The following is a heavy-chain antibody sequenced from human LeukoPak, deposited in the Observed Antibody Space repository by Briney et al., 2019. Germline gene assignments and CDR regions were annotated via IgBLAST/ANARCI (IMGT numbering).Heavy chain of an antibody. J-gene: IGHJ4*02. V-gene: IGHV1-2*02. CDR3: ARSPITMVRGVIINFDY. Sequence: ASVKVSCKAFGYTFTGYYMHWVRQAPGQGLEWMGWINPNSGGTNYAQKFQGRVTMTRDTSISTAYMELSRLRSDDTAVYYCARSPITMVRGVIINFDYWGQGTLVTVSS. CDR1: GYTFTGYY. CDR2: INPNSGGT. D-gene: IGHD3-10*01.